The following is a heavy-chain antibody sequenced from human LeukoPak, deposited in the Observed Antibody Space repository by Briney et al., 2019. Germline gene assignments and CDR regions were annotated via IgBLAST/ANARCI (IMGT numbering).Heavy chain of an antibody. CDR1: GGSISSYY. J-gene: IGHJ4*02. CDR3: ARLSYYYDSSGYYYYFDY. CDR2: IYYSGST. D-gene: IGHD3-22*01. Sequence: SETLSLTCTVSGGSISSYYWSWIRQPPGKGLEWIGYIYYSGSTNYNPSLKSRVTISVDTSKNQFSLKLSSVTAADTAVYYCARLSYYYDSSGYYYYFDYWGQGTLVTVSS. V-gene: IGHV4-59*08.